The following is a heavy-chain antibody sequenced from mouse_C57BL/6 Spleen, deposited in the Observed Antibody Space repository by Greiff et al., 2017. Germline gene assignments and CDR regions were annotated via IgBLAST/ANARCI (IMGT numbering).Heavy chain of an antibody. CDR3: ARHPTMVDAMYY. V-gene: IGHV5-6*01. J-gene: IGHJ4*01. CDR2: ISSGGSYT. Sequence: EVKLLESGGDLVKPGGSLKLSCAASGFTFSSYGMSWVRQTPDKRLEWVATISSGGSYTYYPDSVKGRFTISRDNAKNTLYLQMSSLKSEDTAMYYCARHPTMVDAMYYWGQGTSVTVSS. CDR1: GFTFSSYG. D-gene: IGHD2-1*01.